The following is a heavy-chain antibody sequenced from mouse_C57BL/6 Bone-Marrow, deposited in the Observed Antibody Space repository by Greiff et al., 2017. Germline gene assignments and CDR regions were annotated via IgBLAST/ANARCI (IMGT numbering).Heavy chain of an antibody. CDR1: GFNIKDYY. Sequence: ESGAELVRPGASVKLSCTASGFNIKDYYMHWVKQRPEQGLEWIGRIDPEDGDTEYAPKFQGKATMTADTSSNTAYLQLSSLTSEDTAVYYCTRDDYDFHWYFDVWGTGTTVTVSS. CDR2: IDPEDGDT. J-gene: IGHJ1*03. CDR3: TRDDYDFHWYFDV. D-gene: IGHD2-4*01. V-gene: IGHV14-1*01.